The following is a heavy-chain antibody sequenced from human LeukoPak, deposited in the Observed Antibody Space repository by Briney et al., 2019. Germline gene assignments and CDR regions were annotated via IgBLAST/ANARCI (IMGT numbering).Heavy chain of an antibody. V-gene: IGHV4-39*07. CDR2: IYYSGST. D-gene: IGHD3-10*01. CDR1: GGSISSSSYY. J-gene: IGHJ5*02. Sequence: SETLSLTCTVSGGSISSSSYYWGWIRQPPGKGLEWIGSIYYSGSTYYNPSLKSRVTISLDKSKNQFSLKLNSLTAAGTAVYYCARYFGGENWFDPWGQGTLVIVSS. CDR3: ARYFGGENWFDP.